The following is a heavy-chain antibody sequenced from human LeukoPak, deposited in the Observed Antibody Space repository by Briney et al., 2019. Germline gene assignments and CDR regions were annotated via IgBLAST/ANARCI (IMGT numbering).Heavy chain of an antibody. Sequence: VKPSETLSLTCAVSGYSISSGYYWGWIRQPPGKGLEWIGNIYHSGSTYYNPSLKSRVTISLDTSKNQFSLQLSSVTAADTAVYYCARIYSSSSGYYFDYWGQRTLVTVSS. CDR1: GYSISSGYY. D-gene: IGHD6-6*01. CDR3: ARIYSSSSGYYFDY. CDR2: IYHSGST. J-gene: IGHJ4*02. V-gene: IGHV4-38-2*01.